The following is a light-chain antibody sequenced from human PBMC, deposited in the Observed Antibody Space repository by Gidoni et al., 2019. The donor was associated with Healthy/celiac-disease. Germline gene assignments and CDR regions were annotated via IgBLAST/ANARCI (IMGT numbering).Light chain of an antibody. J-gene: IGLJ1*01. CDR3: QVWDDNSDHYV. V-gene: IGLV3-21*02. CDR2: DDT. CDR1: KIGIKS. Sequence: SYELTQPPSVSVAPGQTARITCGGNKIGIKSVHWYQKKPGQAPVLVVYDDTDRPSGIPERLSGSKSGNTATLTITRVEAGDEADYYCQVWDDNSDHYVFGSGTKVTVL.